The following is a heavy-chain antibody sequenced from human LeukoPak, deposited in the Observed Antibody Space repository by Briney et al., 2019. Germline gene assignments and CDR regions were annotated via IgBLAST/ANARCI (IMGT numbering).Heavy chain of an antibody. D-gene: IGHD5-12*01. Sequence: SVKVSCKASGGTFISYAISWVRQAPGQGLEWMGGIIPIFGTANYAQKFQGRVTITTDESTSTAYMELSSLRSEDTAVYYCARGGYSGYDRLNAFDIWGQGTMVTVSS. CDR1: GGTFISYA. V-gene: IGHV1-69*05. CDR3: ARGGYSGYDRLNAFDI. J-gene: IGHJ3*02. CDR2: IIPIFGTA.